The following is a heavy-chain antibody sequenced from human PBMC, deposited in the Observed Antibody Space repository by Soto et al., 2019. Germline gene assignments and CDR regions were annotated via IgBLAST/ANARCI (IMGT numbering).Heavy chain of an antibody. D-gene: IGHD1-1*01. J-gene: IGHJ4*02. V-gene: IGHV3-23*01. CDR1: GFTFSSYG. CDR2: ISGGGDTT. Sequence: GGSLRLSCAASGFTFSSYGMSWVRQAPGKGLECVSAISGGGDTTYYADSGKGRFTISRDNSKNTLYLQMSSLRDDDTAVYYCVKRELERYIPSSWGQGTLVTVSS. CDR3: VKRELERYIPSS.